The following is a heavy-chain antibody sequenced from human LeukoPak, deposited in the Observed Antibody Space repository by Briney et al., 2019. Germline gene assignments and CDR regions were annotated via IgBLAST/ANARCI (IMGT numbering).Heavy chain of an antibody. J-gene: IGHJ4*02. D-gene: IGHD3-22*01. CDR3: ATDSSGYYYQGEY. CDR1: GFTFSSYE. V-gene: IGHV3-48*03. Sequence: PGGSLRLSCAASGFTFSSYEMNWVRQAPGKGLEWVSYISSSGSTIYYADSVKGRFTISRDNAKNSLYLQMNSLRAEDTAVYYCATDSSGYYYQGEYWGQGTLVTVSS. CDR2: ISSSGSTI.